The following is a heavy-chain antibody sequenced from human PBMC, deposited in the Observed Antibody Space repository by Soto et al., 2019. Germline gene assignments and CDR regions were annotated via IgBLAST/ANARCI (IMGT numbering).Heavy chain of an antibody. D-gene: IGHD3-22*01. CDR3: ARDSGGYYYDSSGYPNWFDP. CDR1: GYTFTSYA. Sequence: GASLKVSCKASGYTFTSYAMHWVRQAPGQRLEWMGWINAGNGNTKYSQKFQGRVTITRDTSASTAYMELSSLRSEDTAVYYCARDSGGYYYDSSGYPNWFDPWGQGTLVTVSS. V-gene: IGHV1-3*01. J-gene: IGHJ5*02. CDR2: INAGNGNT.